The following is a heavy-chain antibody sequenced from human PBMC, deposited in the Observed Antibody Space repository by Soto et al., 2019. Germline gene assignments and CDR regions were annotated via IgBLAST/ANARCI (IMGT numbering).Heavy chain of an antibody. Sequence: SETLSLTCTVSGGSISSGGYYWSWIRQHPGKGLEWIGYIYHSGSINYKPSLKNRVTISIDDSKNHFSLKLNSVTAADTAVYYCGKSNSGGEYGVDVWGQGTTVTVSS. CDR1: GGSISSGGYY. J-gene: IGHJ6*02. CDR2: IYHSGSI. V-gene: IGHV4-31*09. D-gene: IGHD6-25*01. CDR3: GKSNSGGEYGVDV.